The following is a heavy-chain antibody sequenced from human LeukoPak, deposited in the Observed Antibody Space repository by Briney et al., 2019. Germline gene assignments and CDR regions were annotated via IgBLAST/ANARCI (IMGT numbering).Heavy chain of an antibody. Sequence: SETLSLTCVVYGGSFSGYYWSWIRQPPGKGLKWIGEINHSGGTNYNPSLKSRVTISVDTSENQFSLKLSSVTAADTAVYYCARGLTGSDDCSSTSCYIYGYWGQGTLVTVSS. CDR3: ARGLTGSDDCSSTSCYIYGY. D-gene: IGHD2-2*02. V-gene: IGHV4-34*01. CDR2: INHSGGT. CDR1: GGSFSGYY. J-gene: IGHJ4*02.